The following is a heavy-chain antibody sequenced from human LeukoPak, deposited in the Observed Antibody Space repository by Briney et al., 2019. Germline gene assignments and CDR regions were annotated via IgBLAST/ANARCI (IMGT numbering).Heavy chain of an antibody. J-gene: IGHJ4*02. V-gene: IGHV1-69*02. D-gene: IGHD5-12*01. CDR2: IIPILGIA. Sequence: SVTVSFKASGGTFISYTISWVRQAPGQGLEWMGRIIPILGIANYAQKFQGRVTITADKSTSTAYMELSSLRSEDTAVYYCARGVASNDYWGQGTLVTVSS. CDR1: GGTFISYT. CDR3: ARGVASNDY.